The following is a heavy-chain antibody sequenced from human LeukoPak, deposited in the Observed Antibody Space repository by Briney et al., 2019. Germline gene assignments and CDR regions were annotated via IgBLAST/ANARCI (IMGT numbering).Heavy chain of an antibody. D-gene: IGHD5-18*01. CDR2: ISYTGSI. V-gene: IGHV4-59*08. J-gene: IGHJ4*02. Sequence: KPSETLSLTCTVSGGSISSYYWSWIRQPPGKGLEWIGYISYTGSINYNPSLKSRVTISLDRSKNQFSLMLTSVTAADTAVYFCARDTLAAGNFDYWGQGTLVTVSS. CDR3: ARDTLAAGNFDY. CDR1: GGSISSYY.